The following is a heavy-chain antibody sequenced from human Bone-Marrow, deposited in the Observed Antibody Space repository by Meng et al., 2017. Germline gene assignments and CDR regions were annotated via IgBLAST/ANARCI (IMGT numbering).Heavy chain of an antibody. CDR2: ISYDGSNK. CDR1: GFTFSSYA. V-gene: IGHV3-30*04. J-gene: IGHJ4*02. Sequence: GESLKISCAASGFTFSSYAMHWVRQAPGKGLEWVAVISYDGSNKYYADAVKGRFTISRDNSKNTLYLQMNSLRAEDTAVYYCAKDRVGAQGYYFGYWGQGTLVTVSS. D-gene: IGHD1-26*01. CDR3: AKDRVGAQGYYFGY.